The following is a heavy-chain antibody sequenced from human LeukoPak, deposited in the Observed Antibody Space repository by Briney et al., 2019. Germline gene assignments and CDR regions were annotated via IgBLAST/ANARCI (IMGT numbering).Heavy chain of an antibody. V-gene: IGHV3-11*04. CDR2: ISFTGSTI. CDR3: AELGITMIGGV. CDR1: GFTFSNAW. J-gene: IGHJ6*04. Sequence: GGSLRLSCAASGFTFSNAWMSWVRQAPGKGLEWVSYISFTGSTIYYADSVKGRFTISRDNAKNSLYLQMNSLRAEDTAVYYCAELGITMIGGVWGKGTTVTISS. D-gene: IGHD3-10*02.